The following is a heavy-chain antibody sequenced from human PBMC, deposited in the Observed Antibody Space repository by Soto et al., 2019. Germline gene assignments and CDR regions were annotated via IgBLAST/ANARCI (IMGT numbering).Heavy chain of an antibody. Sequence: ASVKVSCKASGYTFTSYAMHWVRQAPGQRLEWMGWINAGNGNTKYSQKFQGRVTITRDTSASTAYMELSSLRSEDTAVYYYARDSAYGGNLDYWGQGTLVTVSS. CDR3: ARDSAYGGNLDY. V-gene: IGHV1-3*01. CDR1: GYTFTSYA. D-gene: IGHD4-17*01. J-gene: IGHJ4*02. CDR2: INAGNGNT.